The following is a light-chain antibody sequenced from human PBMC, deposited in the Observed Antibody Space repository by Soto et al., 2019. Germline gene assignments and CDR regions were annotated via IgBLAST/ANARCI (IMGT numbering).Light chain of an antibody. CDR1: SSDIGGYNY. V-gene: IGLV2-14*03. CDR2: DVA. J-gene: IGLJ1*01. Sequence: QSVLTQPASVSGSPGQSITISCTGTSSDIGGYNYVSWYRQHPGKAPELMIYDVANRPSGVSDRFSGSKSGNTASLTIPGLQTEDEADYYCSSYTSTSTLYGFGTGTKVTVL. CDR3: SSYTSTSTLYG.